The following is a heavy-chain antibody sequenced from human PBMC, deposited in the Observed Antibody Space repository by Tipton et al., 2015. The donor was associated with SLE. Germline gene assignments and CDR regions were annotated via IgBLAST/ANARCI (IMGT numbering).Heavy chain of an antibody. CDR2: IRYDGSNK. CDR3: AKRVIVGAEDAFDI. Sequence: SLRLSCAASGFTFSSYGMHWVRQAPGKGLEWVAFIRYDGSNKFYADSVKGRFTISRDNSKNTLYLQMNGLRAEDTAVYYCAKRVIVGAEDAFDIWGQGTMVTVSS. CDR1: GFTFSSYG. D-gene: IGHD1-26*01. V-gene: IGHV3-30*02. J-gene: IGHJ3*02.